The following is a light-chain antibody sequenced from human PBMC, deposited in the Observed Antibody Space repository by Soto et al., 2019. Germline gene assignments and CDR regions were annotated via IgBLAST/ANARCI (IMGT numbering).Light chain of an antibody. CDR2: RNN. V-gene: IGLV1-47*01. CDR1: NSNIGSNY. Sequence: QSVLTQPPSASGTPGQRVTISCSGNNSNIGSNYVYWYQQLPGAAPKLLMYRNNQRPSGVPDRFSGSKSGTSASLAISGPRSEDEADYYCAAWDDSLSGVLFGGGTKLTVL. CDR3: AAWDDSLSGVL. J-gene: IGLJ2*01.